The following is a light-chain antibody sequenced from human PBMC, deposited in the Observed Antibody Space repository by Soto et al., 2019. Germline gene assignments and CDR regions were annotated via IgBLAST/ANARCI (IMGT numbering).Light chain of an antibody. CDR3: QKYYSTPYT. Sequence: DIVMTQSPDSLAVSLGERATINCKSSQNILFSSNNKNYLAWYQQSPGQPPKVLIYWASTRESGVPDRFSGSGSGTDFTLTITSLQAEDVAVYYCQKYYSTPYTFGQGTKLEIK. V-gene: IGKV4-1*01. CDR2: WAS. J-gene: IGKJ2*01. CDR1: QNILFSSNNKNY.